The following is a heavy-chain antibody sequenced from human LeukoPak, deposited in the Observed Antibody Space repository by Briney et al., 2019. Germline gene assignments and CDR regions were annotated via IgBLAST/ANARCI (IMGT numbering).Heavy chain of an antibody. Sequence: PGRSLRLSCAASGFTFDDYAMHWVRQAPGKGLEWVSGISWNSGSIGYADSVKGRFTISRDNAKNSLYLQMNSLSPEDTAVYYCARLRRIWNDVEMVDYWGQGTLVTVSS. CDR1: GFTFDDYA. J-gene: IGHJ4*02. V-gene: IGHV3-9*01. CDR3: ARLRRIWNDVEMVDY. CDR2: ISWNSGSI. D-gene: IGHD1-1*01.